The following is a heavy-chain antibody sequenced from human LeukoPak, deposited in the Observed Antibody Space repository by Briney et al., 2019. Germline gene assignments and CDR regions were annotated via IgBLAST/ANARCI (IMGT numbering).Heavy chain of an antibody. D-gene: IGHD2-2*01. CDR1: GFTFSSYW. CDR3: AKRNCSSTSCYHFDH. J-gene: IGHJ4*02. CDR2: IDSDGSST. V-gene: IGHV3-74*01. Sequence: GGSLRLSCEASGFTFSSYWMHWVRQAPGKGLVWVSRIDSDGSSTNYADSVQGRFTISRDNAKNTLYLQMNSLRAEDTAVYYCAKRNCSSTSCYHFDHWGQGTLVTVSS.